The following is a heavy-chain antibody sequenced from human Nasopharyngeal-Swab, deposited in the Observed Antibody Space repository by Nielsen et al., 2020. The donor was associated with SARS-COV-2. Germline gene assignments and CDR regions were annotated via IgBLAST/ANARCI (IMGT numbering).Heavy chain of an antibody. Sequence: KVSCKGSGYSFTSYWIGWVRQVPGKGLEWMGIIYPGDSDTRYSPSFQGQVTISADKSISTAYLQWSSLKASDTAMYYCARLPFGIAVGGDYWGQGTLVTVSS. V-gene: IGHV5-51*01. CDR2: IYPGDSDT. CDR3: ARLPFGIAVGGDY. J-gene: IGHJ4*02. D-gene: IGHD6-19*01. CDR1: GYSFTSYW.